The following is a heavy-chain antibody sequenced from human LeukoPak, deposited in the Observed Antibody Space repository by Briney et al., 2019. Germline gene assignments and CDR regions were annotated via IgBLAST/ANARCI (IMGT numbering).Heavy chain of an antibody. CDR1: GYTFTGSF. CDR3: VRADPVDH. CDR2: ISSNTGGT. J-gene: IGHJ4*02. Sequence: ASVKVSCKASGYTFTGSFMRWVRQAPGQGLEWIGWISSNTGGTRIAQKFQDRVTMTRDTSIRTVYIELRSLRFDDTAIYYCVRADPVDHWGQGTHIIVSS. V-gene: IGHV1-2*02.